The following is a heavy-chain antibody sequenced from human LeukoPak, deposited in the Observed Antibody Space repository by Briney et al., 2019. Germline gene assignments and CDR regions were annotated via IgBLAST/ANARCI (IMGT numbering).Heavy chain of an antibody. V-gene: IGHV4-59*08. CDR2: IYYSGST. CDR3: ARHVIGDHFDY. Sequence: PSETLSLTCTVSGGSISSYSWSWIRQPPGKGLEWIGYIYYSGSTNYNPSLKSRVTISVDTSKNQFSLKLSSVTAADTAVYYCARHVIGDHFDYWGQGTLVTVSS. J-gene: IGHJ4*02. CDR1: GGSISSYS. D-gene: IGHD4-17*01.